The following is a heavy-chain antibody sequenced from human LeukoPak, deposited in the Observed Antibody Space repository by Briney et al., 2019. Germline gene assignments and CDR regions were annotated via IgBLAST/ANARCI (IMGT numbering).Heavy chain of an antibody. CDR3: ARESAGGNSEVDY. J-gene: IGHJ4*02. Sequence: SETLSLTCTVSGYSISSGYYWGWIRQPPGKGLEWIGSIYHSGSTYYNPSLKSRVTISVGTSKNQFSLKLSSVTAADTAVYYCARESAGGNSEVDYWGQGTLVTVSS. D-gene: IGHD4-23*01. CDR1: GYSISSGYY. V-gene: IGHV4-38-2*02. CDR2: IYHSGST.